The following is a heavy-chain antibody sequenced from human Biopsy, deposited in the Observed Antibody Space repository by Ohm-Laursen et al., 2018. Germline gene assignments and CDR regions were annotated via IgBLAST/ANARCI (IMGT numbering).Heavy chain of an antibody. V-gene: IGHV3-11*01. CDR1: GFTFSDYY. Sequence: LTLTCAASGFTFSDYYMSWIRQAPGKGLEWISYLSSRGSNIYYADSVKGRFTVSRDNANNSLFLQMNSLRAEDTAVYYCARFPDFWSGYYVDSWGQGTLVTVSS. CDR3: ARFPDFWSGYYVDS. J-gene: IGHJ4*02. D-gene: IGHD3-3*01. CDR2: LSSRGSNI.